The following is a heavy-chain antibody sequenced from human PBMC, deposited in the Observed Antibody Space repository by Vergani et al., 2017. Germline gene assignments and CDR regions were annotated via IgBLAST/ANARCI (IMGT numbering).Heavy chain of an antibody. Sequence: QVQLQESGPGLVKPSETLSLTCTVSGGSISSYYWSWIRQPPGKGLEWIGCISYSGSTNYNPSLKSRVTISVDTSKNQFSLKLSSVTAADTAVYYCAREEEWYDFWSGYPNWFDPWGQGTLVTVSS. CDR1: GGSISSYY. CDR3: AREEEWYDFWSGYPNWFDP. J-gene: IGHJ5*02. V-gene: IGHV4-59*12. D-gene: IGHD3-3*01. CDR2: ISYSGST.